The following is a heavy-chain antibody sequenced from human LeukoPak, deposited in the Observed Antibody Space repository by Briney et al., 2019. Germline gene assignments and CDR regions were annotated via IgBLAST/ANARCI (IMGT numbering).Heavy chain of an antibody. CDR1: GFTFSSYA. Sequence: GGSLRPSCAASGFTFSSYAMHWVRQAPGKGLEWVTIISFDGSNKYYADSVKGRFTISRDNSKNTLYLQMKSLRAEDTALYYCARGDKQLVFERRKGGFDPWGQGTLVTVSS. CDR3: ARGDKQLVFERRKGGFDP. D-gene: IGHD6-13*01. CDR2: ISFDGSNK. V-gene: IGHV3-30*04. J-gene: IGHJ5*02.